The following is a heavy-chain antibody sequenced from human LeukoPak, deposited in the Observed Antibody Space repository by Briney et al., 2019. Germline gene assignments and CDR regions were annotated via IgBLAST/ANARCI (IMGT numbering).Heavy chain of an antibody. J-gene: IGHJ4*02. V-gene: IGHV3-21*01. CDR3: ARVEEATVGTD. CDR2: ISSSSSSYI. CDR1: GFTFSSYS. Sequence: GGSLRLSWAASGFTFSSYSVNWVRQAPGKGLEWVSSISSSSSSYIYYADSVKGRFTISRDNAKNSLYLQMNSLRAEDTAVYYCARVEEATVGTDWGQGTLVTVSS. D-gene: IGHD1-14*01.